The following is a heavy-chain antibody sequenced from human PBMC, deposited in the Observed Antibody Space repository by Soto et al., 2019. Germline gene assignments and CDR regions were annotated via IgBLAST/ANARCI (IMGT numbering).Heavy chain of an antibody. D-gene: IGHD5-18*01. CDR3: ARHKGAMVNFDY. V-gene: IGHV4-59*08. J-gene: IGHJ4*02. CDR2: IYYSGST. Sequence: QVQLQESGPGLVKPSETLSLTCTVSGGSISSYYWSWIRQPPGKGLEWIGYIYYSGSTNYNPSLKRXITISVDTSKTPFSLKLSSVTAADTAAYYCARHKGAMVNFDYGGQGTLVTVSS. CDR1: GGSISSYY.